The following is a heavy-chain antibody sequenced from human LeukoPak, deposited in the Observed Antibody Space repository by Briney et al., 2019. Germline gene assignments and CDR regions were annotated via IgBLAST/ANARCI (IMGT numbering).Heavy chain of an antibody. CDR2: INHSGST. V-gene: IGHV4-34*01. CDR3: ARGFLRKETETRKAFDY. D-gene: IGHD1-7*01. J-gene: IGHJ4*02. CDR1: GGSFSGYY. Sequence: SETLSLTCAVYGGSFSGYYWSWIRQPPGKGLEWIGEINHSGSTNYNPSLKSRVTISVDTSKNQFSLKLSSVTAADTAVYYCARGFLRKETETRKAFDYWGQGTLVTVSS.